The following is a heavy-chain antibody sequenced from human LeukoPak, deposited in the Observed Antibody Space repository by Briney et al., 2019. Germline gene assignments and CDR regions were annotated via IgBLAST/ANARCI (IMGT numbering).Heavy chain of an antibody. CDR3: ARGRILYSTPRLFDP. J-gene: IGHJ5*02. CDR1: GYTFTSYD. Sequence: ASVKVSCKASGYTFTSYDIKGVRQATGQGLEWMGWMNPNSGNTGYAQKFQGRVTMTRNTSISTAYMELSSLRSEDTAVYYCARGRILYSTPRLFDPWGQGTLVTVSS. CDR2: MNPNSGNT. D-gene: IGHD2-8*01. V-gene: IGHV1-8*01.